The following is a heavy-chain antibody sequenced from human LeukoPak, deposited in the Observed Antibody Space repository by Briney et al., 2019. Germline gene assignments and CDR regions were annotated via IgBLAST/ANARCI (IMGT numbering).Heavy chain of an antibody. CDR2: ILSGGST. V-gene: IGHV3-66*01. J-gene: IGHJ4*02. CDR1: GFSINSNY. D-gene: IGHD3-10*01. Sequence: GGSLRLSCGVSGFSINSNYMSWVRQAPGKGLEWVSIILSGGSTSYADSVKDRFTISRDNSKNTLYLQMNSLRAEDTAVYYCAKDQGAYRGSGSSTPDYWGQGTLVTVSS. CDR3: AKDQGAYRGSGSSTPDY.